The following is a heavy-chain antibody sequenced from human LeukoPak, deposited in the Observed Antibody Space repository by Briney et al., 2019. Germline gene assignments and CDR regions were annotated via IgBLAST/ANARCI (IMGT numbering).Heavy chain of an antibody. CDR2: ISRSSSYI. CDR1: GFTFTSYT. CDR3: ARDRLLEDRHYYSYYYMDV. J-gene: IGHJ6*03. Sequence: GGSLRLSCAASGFTFTSYTMNWVRQAPGKGLEGVSSISRSSSYIYYADSVKGRFTISRDNAKNSLYLQMNSLRAEDTAVYYCARDRLLEDRHYYSYYYMDVWGKGTTVTVSS. D-gene: IGHD1-1*01. V-gene: IGHV3-21*01.